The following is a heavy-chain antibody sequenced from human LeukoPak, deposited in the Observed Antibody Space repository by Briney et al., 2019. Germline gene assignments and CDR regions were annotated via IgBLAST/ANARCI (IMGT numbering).Heavy chain of an antibody. CDR3: ARHGAMVRGVLIPPYYYGMDV. V-gene: IGHV4-59*08. D-gene: IGHD3-10*01. CDR2: IYYSGST. Sequence: SETLSLTCTASGGSISSYYWSWIRQPPGKGLEWIGYIYYSGSTNYNPSLKSRVTISVDTSKNQFSLKLSSVTVADTAVYYCARHGAMVRGVLIPPYYYGMDVWGQGTTVTVSS. J-gene: IGHJ6*02. CDR1: GGSISSYY.